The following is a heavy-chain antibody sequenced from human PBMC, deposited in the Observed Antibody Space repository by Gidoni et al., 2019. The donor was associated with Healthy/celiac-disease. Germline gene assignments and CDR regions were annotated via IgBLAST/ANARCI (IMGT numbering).Heavy chain of an antibody. Sequence: EVQLVESGGGLVKPGRSLRLSCTASGFTFGDYAMSWFRQAPGKGLEWVGFIRSKAYGGTTEYAASVKGRFTISRDDSKSIAYLQMNSLKTEDTAVYYCTRAYSGSYRYSSKDYWGQGTLVTVSS. D-gene: IGHD1-26*01. CDR2: IRSKAYGGTT. CDR1: GFTFGDYA. J-gene: IGHJ4*02. V-gene: IGHV3-49*05. CDR3: TRAYSGSYRYSSKDY.